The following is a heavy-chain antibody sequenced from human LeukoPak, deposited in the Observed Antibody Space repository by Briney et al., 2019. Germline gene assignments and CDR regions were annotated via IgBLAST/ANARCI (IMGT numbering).Heavy chain of an antibody. Sequence: ASVKVSCKASGYTFNSYGISWVRQAPGQGLEWMGWISAYNGNTNYAQKLQGRVTMTTDTSTSTVYMELRSLRSDDTAVYYCARSELRYFDWLLMNNWFDPWGQGTLVTVSS. V-gene: IGHV1-18*01. J-gene: IGHJ5*02. CDR1: GYTFNSYG. D-gene: IGHD3-9*01. CDR2: ISAYNGNT. CDR3: ARSELRYFDWLLMNNWFDP.